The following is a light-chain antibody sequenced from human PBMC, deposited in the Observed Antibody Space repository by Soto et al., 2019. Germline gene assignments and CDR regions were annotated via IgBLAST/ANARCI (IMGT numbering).Light chain of an antibody. CDR2: AAS. Sequence: DIQMTQSPSSLSASVGDRVTVTCRASQGIDTYLSWYQQKPGQVTKLLIYAASTLQSAVPARFSGSGSGTDFTLTISSLQPEDVATYFCQKYTRAPFTFGPGTKFDIK. J-gene: IGKJ3*01. CDR1: QGIDTY. V-gene: IGKV1-27*01. CDR3: QKYTRAPFT.